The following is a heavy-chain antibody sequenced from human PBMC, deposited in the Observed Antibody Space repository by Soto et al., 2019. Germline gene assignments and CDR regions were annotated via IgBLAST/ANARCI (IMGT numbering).Heavy chain of an antibody. CDR1: GYTFTGYY. J-gene: IGHJ4*02. D-gene: IGHD5-18*01. Sequence: ASVKVSCKASGYTFTGYYMHWVRQAPGQGLEWMGWINPNSGGTNYAQKFQGRVTMTRDTSISTAYMELNSLTSDDTAVYYCAAGDSSDTGDHWGRGTLVTVSS. V-gene: IGHV1-2*02. CDR3: AAGDSSDTGDH. CDR2: INPNSGGT.